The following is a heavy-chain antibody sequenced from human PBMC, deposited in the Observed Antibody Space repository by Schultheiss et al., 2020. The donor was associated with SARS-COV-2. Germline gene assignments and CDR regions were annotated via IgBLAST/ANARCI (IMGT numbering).Heavy chain of an antibody. Sequence: GESLKISCAASGFTFSSYAMHWVRQAPGKGLEWVAVISYDGSNKYYADSVKGRFTISRDNSKNTLYLQMNSLRAEDTAVYYCARAGDSNGPMGVWGKGTTVTVSS. CDR1: GFTFSSYA. D-gene: IGHD4-11*01. CDR2: ISYDGSNK. V-gene: IGHV3-30*07. CDR3: ARAGDSNGPMGV. J-gene: IGHJ6*03.